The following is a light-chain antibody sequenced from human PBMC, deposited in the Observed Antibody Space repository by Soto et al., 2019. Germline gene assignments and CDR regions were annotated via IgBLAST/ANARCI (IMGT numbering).Light chain of an antibody. CDR1: NSNIGNNY. CDR3: GTWDSSLSAVI. Sequence: QSVLTQPPSVSAAPGQKVTISCSGSNSNIGNNYVSWYQQLPGTAPKLLIYDNNKRPSGIPDRFSGSKSGTSATLDITGLQTGDEADFYCGTWDSSLSAVIFGGGTKLTVL. V-gene: IGLV1-51*01. J-gene: IGLJ2*01. CDR2: DNN.